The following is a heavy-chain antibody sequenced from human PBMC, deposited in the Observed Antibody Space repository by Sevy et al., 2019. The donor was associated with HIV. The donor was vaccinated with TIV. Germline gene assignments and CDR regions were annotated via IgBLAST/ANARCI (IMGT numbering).Heavy chain of an antibody. V-gene: IGHV3-30-3*01. D-gene: IGHD4-17*01. CDR1: GFAFTNYYA. Sequence: GGSLRLSCAASGFAFTNYYAMHWVRQAPGKGLEWVALISYDGSDKYYADSVKGRFTISRDNFKNTLYPQMNSLTTEDTAVYYCARPRANYVDHYFFYAMDVWGQGTTVTVSS. CDR3: ARPRANYVDHYFFYAMDV. CDR2: ISYDGSDK. J-gene: IGHJ6*02.